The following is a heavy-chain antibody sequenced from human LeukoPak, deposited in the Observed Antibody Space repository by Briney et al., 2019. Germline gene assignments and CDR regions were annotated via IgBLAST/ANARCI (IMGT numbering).Heavy chain of an antibody. J-gene: IGHJ5*02. Sequence: NPSETLSLTCTVSGGSISSYYWSWIRQPPGKGLEWIGYIYYSGSTNYNPSLKSRVTISVDTSKNQFSLKLSSVTAADTAVYYCARGTWFGEHWFDPWGQGTLVTVSS. CDR2: IYYSGST. D-gene: IGHD3-10*01. V-gene: IGHV4-59*01. CDR3: ARGTWFGEHWFDP. CDR1: GGSISSYY.